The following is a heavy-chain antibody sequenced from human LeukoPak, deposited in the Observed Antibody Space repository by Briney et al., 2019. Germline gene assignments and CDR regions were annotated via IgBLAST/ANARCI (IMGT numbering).Heavy chain of an antibody. V-gene: IGHV4-59*01. CDR3: ARVRDCSSTSCYRRGFWFDP. D-gene: IGHD2-2*02. CDR2: IYYSGGT. CDR1: GGSISSYY. J-gene: IGHJ5*02. Sequence: PSETLSLTCTVSGGSISSYYWSWIRQPPGKGLEWIGYIYYSGGTNYNPSLKSRVTISVDTSRNQFSLKLSSVTAADTAVYYCARVRDCSSTSCYRRGFWFDPWGQGTLVTVSS.